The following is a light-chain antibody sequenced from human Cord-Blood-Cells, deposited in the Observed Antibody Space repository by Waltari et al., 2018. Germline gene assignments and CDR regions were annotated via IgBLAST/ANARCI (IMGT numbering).Light chain of an antibody. CDR2: GAS. CDR3: QQYGSSPFT. J-gene: IGKJ3*01. V-gene: IGKV3-20*01. CDR1: QSVSSSY. Sequence: EIVLTQSPGTLSLSPGERATLSCRASQSVSSSYLAWYQQKPGQAPRLLIYGASSRATVIPDRCSGSGSGTGFTLTISRLEPEDFAVDYLQQYGSSPFTFGPGTKVDIK.